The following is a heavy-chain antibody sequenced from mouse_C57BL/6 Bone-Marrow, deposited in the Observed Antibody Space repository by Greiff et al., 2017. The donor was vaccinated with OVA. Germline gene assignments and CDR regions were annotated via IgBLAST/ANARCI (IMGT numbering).Heavy chain of an antibody. V-gene: IGHV5-4*03. Sequence: EVKLQESGGGLVKPGGSLKLSCAASGFTFSSYAMSWVRQTPEKRLEWVATISDGGSYTYYPDNVKGRFTISRDNAKNNLYLQMSHLKSEDTAMYYCKMITTEYYYSMDYWGQGTSVTVSS. J-gene: IGHJ4*01. CDR3: KMITTEYYYSMDY. D-gene: IGHD2-4*01. CDR1: GFTFSSYA. CDR2: ISDGGSYT.